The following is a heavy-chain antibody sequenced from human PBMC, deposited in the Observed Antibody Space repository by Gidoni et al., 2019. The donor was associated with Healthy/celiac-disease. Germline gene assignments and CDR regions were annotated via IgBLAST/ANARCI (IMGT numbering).Heavy chain of an antibody. J-gene: IGHJ4*02. CDR2: ISGSGGSP. CDR1: GFPFSSYS. V-gene: IGHV3-23*01. D-gene: IGHD3-3*01. CDR3: AGVNRRITIPFDY. Sequence: EVQLLASGGGLVQPGGSLRLSCAASGFPFSSYSMSWVRQAPGKGLEWVSAISGSGGSPYYADSVKGRFTISRDNSKNTLYLQMNSLRAEDTAVYYCAGVNRRITIPFDYWGQGTLVTVSS.